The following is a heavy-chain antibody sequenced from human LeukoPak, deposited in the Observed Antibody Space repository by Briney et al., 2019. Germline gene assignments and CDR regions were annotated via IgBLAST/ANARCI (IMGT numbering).Heavy chain of an antibody. CDR1: GGSISSYY. CDR3: ASVRTGDVFDY. J-gene: IGHJ4*02. CDR2: IYYSGST. D-gene: IGHD1-1*01. V-gene: IGHV4-59*12. Sequence: SETLSLTCTVSGGSISSYYWSWIRQPPGKGLEWIGYIYYSGSTNYNPSLKSRVTISVDKSKNQFSLKLSSVTAADTAVYYCASVRTGDVFDYWGQGTLVTVSS.